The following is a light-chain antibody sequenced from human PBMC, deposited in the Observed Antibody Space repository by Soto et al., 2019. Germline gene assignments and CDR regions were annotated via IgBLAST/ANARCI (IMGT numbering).Light chain of an antibody. V-gene: IGKV3-20*01. J-gene: IGKJ2*01. CDR3: QQYGSSPPLT. CDR2: GAS. CDR1: QSVSSSY. Sequence: EIVLTQSPGTLSLSPGERATLSCRASQSVSSSYLAWYQQKPGQAPRLLIYGASSRATGIPDRFSGSGSGTDFTLTISRLEPEDFAVYYCQQYGSSPPLTSGQGTKLEIK.